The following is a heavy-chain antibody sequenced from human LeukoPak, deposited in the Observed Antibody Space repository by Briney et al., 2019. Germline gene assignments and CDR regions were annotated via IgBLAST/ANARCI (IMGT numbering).Heavy chain of an antibody. CDR1: GSSVSSTNW. D-gene: IGHD3-10*01. Sequence: PSETLSLTCAVSGSSVSSTNWWSWVRQPPGKGLGWIGEIYHSGSTNYNPSLKSRVTISVDKSKNQFSLKLSSVTAADTAVYYCARDLLAGSGGLGDYWGQGTLVTVSS. V-gene: IGHV4-4*02. CDR3: ARDLLAGSGGLGDY. J-gene: IGHJ4*02. CDR2: IYHSGST.